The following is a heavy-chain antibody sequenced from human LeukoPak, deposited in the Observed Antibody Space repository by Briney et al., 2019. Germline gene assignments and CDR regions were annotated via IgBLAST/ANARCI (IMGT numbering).Heavy chain of an antibody. CDR2: IYYSGST. V-gene: IGHV4-39*07. D-gene: IGHD5-12*01. J-gene: IGHJ6*02. CDR1: GGSISSSSYY. Sequence: SETLSLTCTVSGGSISSSSYYWGWIRQPPGKGLEWIGSIYYSGSTYYNPSLKSRVTISVDTSKNQFSLKLSSVTAADTAVYYCARDPGYSGYDFTYYYYYGMDVWGQGTTVTVSS. CDR3: ARDPGYSGYDFTYYYYYGMDV.